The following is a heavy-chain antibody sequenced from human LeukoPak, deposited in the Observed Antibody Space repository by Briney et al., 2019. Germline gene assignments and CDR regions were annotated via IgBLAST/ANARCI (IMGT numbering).Heavy chain of an antibody. CDR2: IKQDGSEK. CDR3: ARDLGSYGDYVDY. CDR1: GFTFSSYW. Sequence: GGSLRLSCAASGFTFSSYWMSWVRQAPGKGLEWVANIKQDGSEKYYVDSVKARFTISRDNAKNSLYLQMNSLRAEDTAVYYCARDLGSYGDYVDYWGQGALVTVSS. V-gene: IGHV3-7*01. J-gene: IGHJ4*02. D-gene: IGHD4-17*01.